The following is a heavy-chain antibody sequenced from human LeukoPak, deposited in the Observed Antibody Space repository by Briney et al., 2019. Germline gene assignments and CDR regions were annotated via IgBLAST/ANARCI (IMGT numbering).Heavy chain of an antibody. Sequence: PGESLKISCEGSGYSFTSDWIGWVRQLPGKGLEWMGIIYPGDSDTRYSPSFQGQVTISADKSISTAYLQWSSLKASDTAMYYCATHSPSSISLHIWGQGTMVTVSS. CDR3: ATHSPSSISLHI. CDR2: IYPGDSDT. J-gene: IGHJ3*02. D-gene: IGHD2-2*01. CDR1: GYSFTSDW. V-gene: IGHV5-51*01.